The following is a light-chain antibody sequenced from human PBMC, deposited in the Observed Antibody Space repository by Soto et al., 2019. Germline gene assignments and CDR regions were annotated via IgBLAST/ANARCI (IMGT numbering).Light chain of an antibody. V-gene: IGLV2-14*01. Sequence: QSALTQPASVSGSPGQSITISCTGTSSDVGAYNYVSWYQHHPGRAPKLIIFEVSHRPSGVSDRFSASKSGNTASLTISGLQTEDEADYYCTSYTRTRNLLFGGGNKLTVL. CDR3: TSYTRTRNLL. CDR1: SSDVGAYNY. CDR2: EVS. J-gene: IGLJ2*01.